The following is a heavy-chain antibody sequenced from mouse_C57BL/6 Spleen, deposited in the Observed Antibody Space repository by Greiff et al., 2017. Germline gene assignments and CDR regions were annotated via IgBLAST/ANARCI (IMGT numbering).Heavy chain of an antibody. Sequence: EVKLQQSGPELVKPGASVKISCKASGYTFTDYYMNWVKQSHGKSLEWIGDINPNNGGTSYNQKFKGKATLTVDKSSSTAYMELRSLTSEDSAVYYCARLDSSGYRFAYWGQGTLVTVSA. V-gene: IGHV1-26*01. D-gene: IGHD3-2*02. J-gene: IGHJ3*01. CDR2: INPNNGGT. CDR1: GYTFTDYY. CDR3: ARLDSSGYRFAY.